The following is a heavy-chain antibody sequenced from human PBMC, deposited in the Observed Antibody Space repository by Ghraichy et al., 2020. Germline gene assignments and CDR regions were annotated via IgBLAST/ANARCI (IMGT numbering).Heavy chain of an antibody. CDR2: INHSGST. J-gene: IGHJ4*02. V-gene: IGHV4-34*01. CDR3: ARRGWASSSWARFDY. D-gene: IGHD6-13*01. CDR1: GGSFSGYY. Sequence: SETLSLTCAVYGGSFSGYYWSWIRQPPGKGLEWIGEINHSGSTNYNPSLKSRVTISVDTSKNQFSLKLSSVTAADTAVYYCARRGWASSSWARFDYWGQGTLVTVSS.